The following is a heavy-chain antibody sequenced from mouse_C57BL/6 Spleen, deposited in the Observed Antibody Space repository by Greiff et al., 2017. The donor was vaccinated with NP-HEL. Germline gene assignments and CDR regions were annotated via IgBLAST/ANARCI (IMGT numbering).Heavy chain of an antibody. V-gene: IGHV5-16*01. CDR2: INYDGSST. D-gene: IGHD1-1*01. CDR3: ARDDHYGSPMDY. J-gene: IGHJ4*01. Sequence: EVKLVESEGGLVQPGSSMKLSCTASGFTFSDYYMAWVRQVPEKGLEWVANINYDGSSTYYLDSLKSRFIISRDNAKNILYLQMSSLKSEDTATYYCARDDHYGSPMDYWGQGTSVTVSS. CDR1: GFTFSDYY.